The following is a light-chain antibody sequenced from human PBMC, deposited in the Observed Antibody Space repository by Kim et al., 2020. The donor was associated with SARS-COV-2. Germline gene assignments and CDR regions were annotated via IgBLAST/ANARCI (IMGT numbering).Light chain of an antibody. Sequence: IQLTQSPSSLSASVGDRVTITCRASQGISSYLAWYQQKPGKAPKLLIYAASTLQSGVPSRFSGSGSGTDFTLTISSLQPGDFATYYCQQLNSYSYTFGQGTKLEI. CDR3: QQLNSYSYT. J-gene: IGKJ2*01. CDR1: QGISSY. V-gene: IGKV1-9*01. CDR2: AAS.